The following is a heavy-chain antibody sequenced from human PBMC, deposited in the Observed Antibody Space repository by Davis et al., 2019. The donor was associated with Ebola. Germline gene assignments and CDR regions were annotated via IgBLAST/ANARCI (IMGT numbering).Heavy chain of an antibody. CDR2: INHSGST. D-gene: IGHD4-11*01. V-gene: IGHV4-34*01. CDR3: ARDSGYSNYYYYYGMDV. CDR1: GGSFSGYY. J-gene: IGHJ6*02. Sequence: SETLSLTCAVYGGSFSGYYWSWIRQPPGKGLEWIGEINHSGSTNYNPSLKSRVTISVDTSKNQFSLKLSSVTAADTAVYYCARDSGYSNYYYYYGMDVWGQGTTVTVSS.